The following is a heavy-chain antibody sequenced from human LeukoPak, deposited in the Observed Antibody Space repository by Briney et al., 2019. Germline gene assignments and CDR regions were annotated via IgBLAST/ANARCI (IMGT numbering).Heavy chain of an antibody. J-gene: IGHJ4*02. CDR1: GFTFSDYY. V-gene: IGHV3-23*01. Sequence: GGSLRLSCAASGFTFSDYYMSWVRQAPGKGLEWVSIISDSGGSTIYADSVKGRFTISRDNSKNTLYLQMNSLRAVDTGTYYCAKGMGAYCDGDCSSRILDFWGRGILVTVSS. D-gene: IGHD2-21*02. CDR3: AKGMGAYCDGDCSSRILDF. CDR2: ISDSGGST.